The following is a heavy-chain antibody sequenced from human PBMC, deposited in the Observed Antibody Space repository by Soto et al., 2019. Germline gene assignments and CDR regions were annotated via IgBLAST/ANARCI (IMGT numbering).Heavy chain of an antibody. V-gene: IGHV1-8*01. D-gene: IGHD2-15*01. Sequence: ASVKVSCKASGYTFTSYDINWVRQATGQGLEWMGWMNPNSGNTGYAQKLQGRVTMTTNTSISTAYMELSSLRSDDTAVYYCARYCSGGSCYSEFAFDIWGQGTMVTVSS. CDR3: ARYCSGGSCYSEFAFDI. CDR1: GYTFTSYD. J-gene: IGHJ3*02. CDR2: MNPNSGNT.